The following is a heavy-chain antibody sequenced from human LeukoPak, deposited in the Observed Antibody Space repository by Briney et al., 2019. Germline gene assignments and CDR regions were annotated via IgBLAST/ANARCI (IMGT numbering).Heavy chain of an antibody. J-gene: IGHJ4*02. Sequence: GGSLRLSCAASGFTFKNYAMKWVRQAPGKGLEWVSSISDSGDSRYYADSVKGRFTISRDNSRNTLHLQMNSLRAEDTAVYYCARQNYYDSSSSPFDYWGQGTLVTVSS. CDR2: ISDSGDSR. CDR1: GFTFKNYA. CDR3: ARQNYYDSSSSPFDY. D-gene: IGHD3-22*01. V-gene: IGHV3-23*01.